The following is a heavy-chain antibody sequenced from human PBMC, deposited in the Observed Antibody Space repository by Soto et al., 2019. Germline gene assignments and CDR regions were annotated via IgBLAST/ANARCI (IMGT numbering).Heavy chain of an antibody. V-gene: IGHV4-30-4*08. Sequence: TLSLTCAVSGSSISSDFYWAWIRQPPGKGLEWIGYIYYSGSTYYNPSLKSRVTISVDTSKNQFSLKLSSVTAADTAVYYCARALRYFDWLSPAYCFDYWGQGTLVTVSS. CDR2: IYYSGST. J-gene: IGHJ4*02. CDR3: ARALRYFDWLSPAYCFDY. D-gene: IGHD3-9*01. CDR1: GSSISSDFY.